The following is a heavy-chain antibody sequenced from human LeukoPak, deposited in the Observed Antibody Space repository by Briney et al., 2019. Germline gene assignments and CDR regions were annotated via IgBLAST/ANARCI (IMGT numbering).Heavy chain of an antibody. V-gene: IGHV3-73*01. D-gene: IGHD6-13*01. CDR2: IRSKANSYAT. J-gene: IGHJ6*02. Sequence: GGSLKLSCAASGFTFSGSAMHWVRQASGKGLAWVGRIRSKANSYATAYAASVKGRFTIYRDDSKNTAYLQMNSLRGDDTGMYFCAKDSSSSNYYYGLDVWGQGTTVTVSS. CDR1: GFTFSGSA. CDR3: AKDSSSSNYYYGLDV.